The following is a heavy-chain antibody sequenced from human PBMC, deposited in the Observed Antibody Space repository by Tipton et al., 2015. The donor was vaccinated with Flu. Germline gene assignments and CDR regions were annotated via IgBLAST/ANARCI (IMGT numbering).Heavy chain of an antibody. J-gene: IGHJ6*02. D-gene: IGHD1-26*01. Sequence: SLRLSCAASGFAFSGYGMHWVRQAPRKGLEWVAFIRHDGNNEYYADSVKGRFTISRDNSQNTLYLHMNSLREEDTALYYCVKDLPTIGYYYYGLDVWGQGTTVTVSS. CDR2: IRHDGNNE. CDR3: VKDLPTIGYYYYGLDV. V-gene: IGHV3-30*02. CDR1: GFAFSGYG.